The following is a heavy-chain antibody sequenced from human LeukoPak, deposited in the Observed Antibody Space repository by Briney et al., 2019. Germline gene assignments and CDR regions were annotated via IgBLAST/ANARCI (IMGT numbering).Heavy chain of an antibody. CDR3: VRVKGTYFDF. V-gene: IGHV3-48*01. Sequence: GGSLRLPCAASGFTFDKFAMNWVRQAPGKGLEWVSYISASGSNIYYLDAVKGRFTVSRDNAMNSLFLQMDRPRAEDTAIYYCVRVKGTYFDFWGQGTPVTVSS. D-gene: IGHD1-1*01. CDR2: ISASGSNI. CDR1: GFTFDKFA. J-gene: IGHJ4*02.